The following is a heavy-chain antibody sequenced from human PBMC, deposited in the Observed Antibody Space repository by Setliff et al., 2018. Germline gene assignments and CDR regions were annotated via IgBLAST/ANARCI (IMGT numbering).Heavy chain of an antibody. D-gene: IGHD3-10*01. V-gene: IGHV3-30*03. CDR1: GFNFGAYV. CDR2: LSYDTTKE. CDR3: ARDGGINMVKTYYYGLDV. J-gene: IGHJ6*02. Sequence: LRLSCTTSGFNFGAYVMHWVRQAPGKGLEWVAILSYDTTKEYYADSVKGRFTISRDNAKNSLFLQMNSLRTEDMGIYYCARDGGINMVKTYYYGLDVWGQGTTVTVSS.